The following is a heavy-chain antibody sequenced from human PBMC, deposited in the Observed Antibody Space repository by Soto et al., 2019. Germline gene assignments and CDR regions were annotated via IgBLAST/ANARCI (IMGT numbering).Heavy chain of an antibody. V-gene: IGHV4-34*01. J-gene: IGHJ6*02. CDR2: INHSGST. Sequence: PSETLSLTCAVYGGSFSGYYWSWIRQPPGKGLEWIGEINHSGSTNYNPSLKSRVTISVDTSKNQFSLKLSSVTAADTAVYYCARGRATAMVPSTSYYYGMDVWGQGTTVTVS. CDR3: ARGRATAMVPSTSYYYGMDV. D-gene: IGHD5-18*01. CDR1: GGSFSGYY.